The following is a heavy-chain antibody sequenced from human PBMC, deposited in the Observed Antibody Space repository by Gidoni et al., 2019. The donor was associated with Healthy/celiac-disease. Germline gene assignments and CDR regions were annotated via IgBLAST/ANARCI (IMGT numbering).Heavy chain of an antibody. Sequence: QVQLVQSGAEVKQPGASVKVSCKASGYTFTSYGISWVRQAPGQGLEWMGWIRAYNGNTNDAQKLQGRVTMTTDTSTSTAYMELRSLRSDDTAVYYCARTHYGDYGPDYYGMDVWGQGTTVTVSS. V-gene: IGHV1-18*01. CDR3: ARTHYGDYGPDYYGMDV. D-gene: IGHD4-17*01. CDR2: IRAYNGNT. CDR1: GYTFTSYG. J-gene: IGHJ6*02.